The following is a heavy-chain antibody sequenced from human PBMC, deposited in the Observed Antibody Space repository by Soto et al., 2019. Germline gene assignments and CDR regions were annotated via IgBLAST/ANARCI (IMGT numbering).Heavy chain of an antibody. J-gene: IGHJ4*02. CDR1: GFTFSSYG. Sequence: QVQLVESGGGVVQPGRSLRLSCAASGFTFSSYGMHWVRQAPGKGLEWVAVISYDGSNKYYADSVKGRFTISRDNSKNTLYPQMNSLRAEDTAVYYCATDETAAGGTDGGYWGQGTLVTVSS. CDR2: ISYDGSNK. CDR3: ATDETAAGGTDGGY. D-gene: IGHD6-13*01. V-gene: IGHV3-30*03.